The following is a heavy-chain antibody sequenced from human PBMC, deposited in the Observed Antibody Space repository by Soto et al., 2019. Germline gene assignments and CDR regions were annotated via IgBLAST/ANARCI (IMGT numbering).Heavy chain of an antibody. J-gene: IGHJ5*02. Sequence: QVHLVEAGGGLVKPGGSLRLSCAASGFTFSDYYMSWIRQPPGKGLEWVSYISSSGSTIYYADSVKGRFTISRDNAKNSLYLQMNSLRAEDTAVYYCARNCEEDDYTGWFDPWGQGTLVTVSS. CDR3: ARNCEEDDYTGWFDP. CDR1: GFTFSDYY. D-gene: IGHD4-4*01. CDR2: ISSSGSTI. V-gene: IGHV3-11*01.